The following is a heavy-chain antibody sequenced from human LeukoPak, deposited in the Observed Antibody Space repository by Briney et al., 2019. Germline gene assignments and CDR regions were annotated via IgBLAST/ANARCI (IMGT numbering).Heavy chain of an antibody. CDR2: IEFSGGRN. D-gene: IGHD3-16*01. V-gene: IGHV3-7*05. CDR1: GFTFSRFW. Sequence: GGSLRLSCAASGFTFSRFWMNWVRQAPGRGPEWVANIEFSGGRNNYVDSVKGRFTISRDNAKNSLFLEMSSLRADDTAVYFCARDVEGGTFDIWGQGTTVTVSS. CDR3: ARDVEGGTFDI. J-gene: IGHJ3*02.